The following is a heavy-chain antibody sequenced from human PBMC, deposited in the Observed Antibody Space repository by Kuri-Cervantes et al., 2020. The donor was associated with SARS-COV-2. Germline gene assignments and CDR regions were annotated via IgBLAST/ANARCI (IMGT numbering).Heavy chain of an antibody. D-gene: IGHD3/OR15-3a*01. CDR3: ARNGLGTNYFDY. CDR2: IYTSGST. V-gene: IGHV4-4*07. J-gene: IGHJ4*02. CDR1: GGSISSYY. Sequence: GSLRLSCIVSGGSISSYYWSWIRQPAGKGLEWIGRIYTSGSTNYNPSLKSRVTMSVDTSKNQFSLKLSSVTAADTAVYYCARNGLGTNYFDYWGQGTLVTVSS.